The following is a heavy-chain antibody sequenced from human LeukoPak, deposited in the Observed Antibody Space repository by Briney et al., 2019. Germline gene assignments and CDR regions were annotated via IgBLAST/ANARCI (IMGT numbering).Heavy chain of an antibody. D-gene: IGHD3-10*01. CDR2: ISSSGSTI. J-gene: IGHJ6*02. CDR1: GFTFSDYY. CDR3: ARDKTGPRWFGELPNYYGMDV. V-gene: IGHV3-11*01. Sequence: GGSLRLSCAASGFTFSDYYMSWIRQAPGRGLDWVSYISSSGSTIYYADSVKGRFTISRDNAKNSLYLQMNSLRAEDTAVYYCARDKTGPRWFGELPNYYGMDVWGQGTTVTVSS.